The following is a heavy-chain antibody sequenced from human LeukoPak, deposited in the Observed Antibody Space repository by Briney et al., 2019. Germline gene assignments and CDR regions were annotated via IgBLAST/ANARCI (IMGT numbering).Heavy chain of an antibody. D-gene: IGHD3-3*01. J-gene: IGHJ4*02. CDR3: ARDLDDFWSKQQDY. Sequence: GGSLRLSCAASGFTFSSYSMNWVRQAPGKGLEWVSSISSSSSYIYYADSVKGRFTISRDNAKNSLYLQMNSLRAEDTAVYYCARDLDDFWSKQQDYWGQGTLVTVSS. CDR2: ISSSSSYI. CDR1: GFTFSSYS. V-gene: IGHV3-21*01.